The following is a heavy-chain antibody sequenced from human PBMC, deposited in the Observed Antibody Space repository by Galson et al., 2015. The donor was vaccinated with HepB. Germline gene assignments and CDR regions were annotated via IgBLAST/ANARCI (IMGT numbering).Heavy chain of an antibody. Sequence: SLRLSCAASGFTFSGSAMHWVRQTSGKGLEWVGRIGSEANNYATAYAASVKGRFIISRDDSKNTAFLQMNSLKTEDTAVYYCSRLGGLAGYSSAWGQGTLVTVS. CDR3: SRLGGLAGYSSA. D-gene: IGHD6-13*01. CDR2: IGSEANNYAT. V-gene: IGHV3-73*01. CDR1: GFTFSGSA. J-gene: IGHJ5*02.